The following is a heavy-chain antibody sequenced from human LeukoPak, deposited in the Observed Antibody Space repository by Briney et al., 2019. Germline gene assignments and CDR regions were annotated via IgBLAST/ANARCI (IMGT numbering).Heavy chain of an antibody. CDR2: IHYTGST. Sequence: SETLSLTCTVSGYSISSGYYWSWIRQSPGKGLECIGYIHYTGSTNYNPSLKSRVTISVETSKNQFSLKLESVTAADTAVYYCARGGYYGSGNDFRFDPWGQGTLVTVSS. D-gene: IGHD3-10*01. V-gene: IGHV4-61*01. J-gene: IGHJ5*02. CDR3: ARGGYYGSGNDFRFDP. CDR1: GYSISSGYY.